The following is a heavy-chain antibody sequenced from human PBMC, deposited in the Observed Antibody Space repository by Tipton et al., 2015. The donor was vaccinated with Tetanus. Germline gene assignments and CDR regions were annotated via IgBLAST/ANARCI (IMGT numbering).Heavy chain of an antibody. CDR2: INHIGST. Sequence: TLSLTCAVSGGSLSGDYWNWIRQPPGKGLEWIGEINHIGSTNYNPSLESRFSMSVDTSKNQFSLKLSSVTAADTAVYYCARVLGSDGVRDWFDPWGPGALVTVSS. D-gene: IGHD6-25*01. CDR1: GGSLSGDY. CDR3: ARVLGSDGVRDWFDP. J-gene: IGHJ5*02. V-gene: IGHV4-34*01.